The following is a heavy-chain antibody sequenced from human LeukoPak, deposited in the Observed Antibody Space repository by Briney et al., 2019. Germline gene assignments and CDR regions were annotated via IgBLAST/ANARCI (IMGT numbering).Heavy chain of an antibody. V-gene: IGHV3-15*01. CDR1: GFTFSNAW. J-gene: IGHJ4*02. D-gene: IGHD3-22*01. Sequence: GGSLRLSCAASGFTFSNAWMSWVRQAPGKGLEWVGRIKSKTDGGTTDYAAPVKGRFTISRDDSKNTLYLQMNSLKTEDTAVYYCTTDPEYYDSSGCDYWGQGTLVTVSS. CDR2: IKSKTDGGTT. CDR3: TTDPEYYDSSGCDY.